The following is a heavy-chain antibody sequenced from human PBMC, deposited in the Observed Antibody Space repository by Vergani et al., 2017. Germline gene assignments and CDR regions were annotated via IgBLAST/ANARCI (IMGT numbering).Heavy chain of an antibody. CDR1: GFTSAGYA. J-gene: IGHJ5*02. CDR3: AKDVGNSSGGGWFDP. V-gene: IGHV3-9*02. CDR2: ISWNSNSI. Sequence: EVQLEESGGGLVLPGRSLRLSCVASGFTSAGYAMHWVRQAPGKGLEWVSGISWNSNSIGYADSVKGRFTISRDNAKNSLYLQMNSLRAEDTALYYCAKDVGNSSGGGWFDPWGQGTLVTVSS. D-gene: IGHD6-6*01.